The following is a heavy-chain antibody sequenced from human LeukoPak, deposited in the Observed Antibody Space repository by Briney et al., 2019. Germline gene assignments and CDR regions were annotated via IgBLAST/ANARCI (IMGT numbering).Heavy chain of an antibody. CDR1: GGSISSSSYY. Sequence: PSETLSLTCTVSGGSISSSSYYWGWIRQPPGKGLEWIGSIYYSGSTYYNPSLKSRVTISVDTSKNQFSLKLSAVTAADTAVYYCARDSGDIVVVPAASTAFDCWGQGTLVTVSS. J-gene: IGHJ4*02. V-gene: IGHV4-39*07. D-gene: IGHD2-2*01. CDR2: IYYSGST. CDR3: ARDSGDIVVVPAASTAFDC.